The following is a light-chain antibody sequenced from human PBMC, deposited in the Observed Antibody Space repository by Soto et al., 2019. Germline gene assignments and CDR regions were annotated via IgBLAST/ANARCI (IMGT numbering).Light chain of an antibody. Sequence: QSALTQPASVSGSPGQSITISCTGTSSDVGGYNYVSWYQQHPGKAPKLMIYDVSNRPSGVSNRFSGSKSGNTASLTISGLKAEDEADYYCSSYTSSNTPYVVFGGGTKLTVL. CDR2: DVS. V-gene: IGLV2-14*01. CDR1: SSDVGGYNY. CDR3: SSYTSSNTPYVV. J-gene: IGLJ2*01.